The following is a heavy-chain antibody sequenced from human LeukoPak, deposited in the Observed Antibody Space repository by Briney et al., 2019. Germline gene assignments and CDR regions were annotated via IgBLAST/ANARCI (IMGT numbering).Heavy chain of an antibody. V-gene: IGHV3-21*01. CDR1: GFTFSSYS. CDR3: ARDRGGSSFQATMDV. CDR2: ISSSSSYI. Sequence: GGSLRLSCAASGFTFSSYSMNWVRQAPGKGLEWVSSISSSSSYIYYADSVKGRFTISRDNAKNSLYLQMNSLRAEDAAVYYCARDRGGSSFQATMDVWGKGTTVTVSS. D-gene: IGHD6-13*01. J-gene: IGHJ6*03.